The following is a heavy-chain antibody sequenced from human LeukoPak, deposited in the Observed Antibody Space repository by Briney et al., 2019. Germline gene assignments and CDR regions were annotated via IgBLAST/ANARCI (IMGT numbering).Heavy chain of an antibody. J-gene: IGHJ5*02. V-gene: IGHV1-8*01. CDR3: ARVRPPNSPISGVGIAARKGWFDP. CDR1: GYTFTSYD. D-gene: IGHD6-6*01. Sequence: ASVKVSCKASGYTFTSYDINWVRQATGQGLEWMGWMNPNSGNTGYAQKFQGRVTMTRNTSISTAYMELSSLRSEDTAMYYCARVRPPNSPISGVGIAARKGWFDPWAREPWSPSPQ. CDR2: MNPNSGNT.